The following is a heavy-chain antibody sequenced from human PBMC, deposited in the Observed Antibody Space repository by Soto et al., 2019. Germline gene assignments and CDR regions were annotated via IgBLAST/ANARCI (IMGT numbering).Heavy chain of an antibody. D-gene: IGHD3-3*01. Sequence: ASVKVSCKASGYTFTSYGISWVRQAPGQGLEWMGWISAYNGNTNYAQKLQGRVTMTTDTSTSTAYMELRSLRSDDTAVYYCARDLAPDYDFWSGYSKEYYFDYWGQGTLVTVSS. J-gene: IGHJ4*02. CDR3: ARDLAPDYDFWSGYSKEYYFDY. CDR2: ISAYNGNT. V-gene: IGHV1-18*01. CDR1: GYTFTSYG.